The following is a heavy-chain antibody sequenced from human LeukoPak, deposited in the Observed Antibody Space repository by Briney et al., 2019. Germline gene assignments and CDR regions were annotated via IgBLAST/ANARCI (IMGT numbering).Heavy chain of an antibody. J-gene: IGHJ4*02. D-gene: IGHD3-22*01. CDR2: IYYSGST. Sequence: PSEILSLTCAVSVGSISSGCYYWSWIRQHPGKGLELIGYIYYSGSTYYNPSLKSRVTISVDTSKNQFSLKLSSVTAADTAVYYCASRGGSGYWIYWGQGTLVTVSS. V-gene: IGHV4-31*11. CDR1: VGSISSGCYY. CDR3: ASRGGSGYWIY.